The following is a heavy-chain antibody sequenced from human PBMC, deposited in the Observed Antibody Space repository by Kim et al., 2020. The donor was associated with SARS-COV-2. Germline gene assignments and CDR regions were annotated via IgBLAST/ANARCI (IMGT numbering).Heavy chain of an antibody. J-gene: IGHJ4*02. Sequence: GGSLRLSCTASGITFSTYAMSWVRQAPGKGLEWVSAIRTSGDSTYYADSVKGRFTISRDNSKNTVYLQMNSLRAEDTAVYYCATDPRGYISTTGTGGNYWGQGTLVTVSS. D-gene: IGHD6-13*01. CDR1: GITFSTYA. V-gene: IGHV3-23*01. CDR3: ATDPRGYISTTGTGGNY. CDR2: IRTSGDST.